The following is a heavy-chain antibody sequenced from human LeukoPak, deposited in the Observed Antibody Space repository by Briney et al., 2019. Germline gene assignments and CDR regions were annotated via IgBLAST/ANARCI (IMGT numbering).Heavy chain of an antibody. CDR3: ARDQSRHYSDSSGSDY. V-gene: IGHV3-21*01. Sequence: GGSLRLSCAASGFTFSSYSMNWVRQAPGKGLEWVSSISSSSSYIYYADSVKGRFTISRDNAKNSLYLQMNSLRAEDTAVYYCARDQSRHYSDSSGSDYWGQGTLVTVSS. CDR1: GFTFSSYS. CDR2: ISSSSSYI. D-gene: IGHD3-22*01. J-gene: IGHJ4*02.